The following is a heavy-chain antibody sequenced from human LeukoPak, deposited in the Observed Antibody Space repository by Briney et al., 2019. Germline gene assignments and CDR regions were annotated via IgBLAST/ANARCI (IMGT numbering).Heavy chain of an antibody. Sequence: ASVKVSCKASGGTFTSYAISWVRQAPGQGLEWMGWISAYNGNTNYAQKLQGRVTMTTDTSTSTAYMELRSLRSDDTAVYYCARDGTTAYYYYYMDVWGKGTTVTVSS. CDR1: GGTFTSYA. D-gene: IGHD1-7*01. V-gene: IGHV1-18*01. CDR2: ISAYNGNT. CDR3: ARDGTTAYYYYYMDV. J-gene: IGHJ6*03.